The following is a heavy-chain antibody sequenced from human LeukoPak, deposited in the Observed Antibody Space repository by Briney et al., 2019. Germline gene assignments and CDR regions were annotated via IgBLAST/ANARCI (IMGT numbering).Heavy chain of an antibody. D-gene: IGHD3-22*01. Sequence: EGSLRLSCTASGFTFTNAWMTWVRQAPGKGLVWVGRIKSASDGGTTDYAAPVRGRFTISRDDSKNTLYLQMDSLNSEDSAVYYCTTEYYYDSSGSLFYFDYWGQGSLVTVSS. CDR1: GFTFTNAW. V-gene: IGHV3-15*01. CDR2: IKSASDGGTT. CDR3: TTEYYYDSSGSLFYFDY. J-gene: IGHJ4*02.